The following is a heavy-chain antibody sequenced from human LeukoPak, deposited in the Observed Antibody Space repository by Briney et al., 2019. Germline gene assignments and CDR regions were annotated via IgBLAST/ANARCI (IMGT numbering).Heavy chain of an antibody. Sequence: GGSLRLSCAASGFTFSSYWMSWVRQAPGKGLEWVANIKQDGSEKYYVDSVKGRFTISRDNAKNSLYLQMNSLRAEDTAVYYCARDPYSSSWNYYYYYGMDVWGQGTTVTVSS. CDR3: ARDPYSSSWNYYYYYGMDV. J-gene: IGHJ6*02. V-gene: IGHV3-7*01. D-gene: IGHD6-13*01. CDR1: GFTFSSYW. CDR2: IKQDGSEK.